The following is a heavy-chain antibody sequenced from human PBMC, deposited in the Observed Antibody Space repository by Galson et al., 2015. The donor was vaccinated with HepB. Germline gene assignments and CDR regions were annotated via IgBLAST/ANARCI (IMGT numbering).Heavy chain of an antibody. CDR2: IIPIFGTA. CDR3: ARESGYSYGGNWFDP. J-gene: IGHJ5*02. Sequence: SVKVSCKASGGTFSSYAISWVRQAPGQGLEWMGGIIPIFGTANYAQKFQGRVTITADKSTSTAYMELSSLRSEDTAVYYCARESGYSYGGNWFDPWGQGTLVTVSS. CDR1: GGTFSSYA. V-gene: IGHV1-69*06. D-gene: IGHD5-18*01.